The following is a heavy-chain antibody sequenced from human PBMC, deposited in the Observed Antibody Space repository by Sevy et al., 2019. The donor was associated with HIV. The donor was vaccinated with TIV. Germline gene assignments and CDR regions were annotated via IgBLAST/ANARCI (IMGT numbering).Heavy chain of an antibody. D-gene: IGHD3-10*01. CDR1: GFNFSIYG. Sequence: GGSLRLSCAASGFNFSIYGMHWVRQAPGKGLEWVALIYFHGSIKYYVDSVKGRFTISRDNSKNRLYLQMNSLGVEDTAVYYCVRGRDYGNFDYWGQGTLVTVSS. CDR3: VRGRDYGNFDY. CDR2: IYFHGSIK. V-gene: IGHV3-33*01. J-gene: IGHJ4*02.